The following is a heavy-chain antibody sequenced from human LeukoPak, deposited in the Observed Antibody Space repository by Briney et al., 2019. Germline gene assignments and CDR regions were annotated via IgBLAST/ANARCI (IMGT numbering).Heavy chain of an antibody. V-gene: IGHV3-74*01. J-gene: IGHJ5*02. CDR1: GFTFISSL. CDR2: INSDGSTT. Sequence: GGSLRLSCAGSGFTFISSLMHWVRQAPGKGLVWVSRINSDGSTTDYADSVKGRFTISRDNAKNTLYLQMNSLRVEDTAVYYCARGKLNWFDPWGQGTLVTVSS. CDR3: ARGKLNWFDP. D-gene: IGHD3-10*01.